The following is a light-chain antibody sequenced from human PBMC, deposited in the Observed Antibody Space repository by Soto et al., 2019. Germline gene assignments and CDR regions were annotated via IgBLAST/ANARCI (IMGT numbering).Light chain of an antibody. CDR1: QSISSW. CDR2: KAS. CDR3: QQYKSYPWT. V-gene: IGKV1-5*03. Sequence: STLNASAGHRVTITCRASQSISSWLAWDQQKPGKAPKLLIYKASSLESGVPSRFSGSGSGTEFTLTISSLQPDYFATYYCQQYKSYPWTFGQGTQVDI. J-gene: IGKJ1*01.